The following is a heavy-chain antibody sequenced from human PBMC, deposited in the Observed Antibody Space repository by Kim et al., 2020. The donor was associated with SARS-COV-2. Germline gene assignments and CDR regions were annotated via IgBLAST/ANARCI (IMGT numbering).Heavy chain of an antibody. CDR3: ARQSYNWNDRDAFDI. V-gene: IGHV4-39*01. Sequence: SETLSLTCTVSGGSISSSSYYWGWIRQPPGKGLEWIGSIYYSGSTYYNPSLKSRVTISVDTSKNQFSLKLSSVTAADTAVYYCARQSYNWNDRDAFDIWGQGTMVTVSS. CDR1: GGSISSSSYY. CDR2: IYYSGST. D-gene: IGHD1-20*01. J-gene: IGHJ3*02.